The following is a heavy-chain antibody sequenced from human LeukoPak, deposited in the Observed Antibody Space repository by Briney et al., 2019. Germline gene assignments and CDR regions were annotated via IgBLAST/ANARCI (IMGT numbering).Heavy chain of an antibody. CDR1: GYTFTSYG. CDR3: ARGNIYYGSGSYFDY. D-gene: IGHD3-10*01. J-gene: IGHJ4*02. Sequence: ASVKVSCKASGYTFTSYGISWVRQAPGQGLEWMGWISAYNGNTNYAQKLQGRVTMTTDTSTSTAYMELRSLRSDDTAVYYCARGNIYYGSGSYFDYWGQGTLVTVSS. CDR2: ISAYNGNT. V-gene: IGHV1-18*01.